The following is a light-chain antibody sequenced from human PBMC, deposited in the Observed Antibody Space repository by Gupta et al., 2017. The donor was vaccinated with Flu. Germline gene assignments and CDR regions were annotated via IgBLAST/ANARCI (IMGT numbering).Light chain of an antibody. Sequence: EIVFTQSPATLSLSPGERATLSCRASQSVSSYLACYKQKHGQAPRLLIYDASNRATGIPARFSGSGCGKDVSITISSREQEDFAVYYCQQRSNWPPITFGGGTKVEIK. V-gene: IGKV3-11*01. J-gene: IGKJ4*01. CDR3: QQRSNWPPIT. CDR2: DAS. CDR1: QSVSSY.